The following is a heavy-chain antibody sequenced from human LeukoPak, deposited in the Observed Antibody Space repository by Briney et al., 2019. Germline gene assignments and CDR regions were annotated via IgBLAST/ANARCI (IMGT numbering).Heavy chain of an antibody. V-gene: IGHV1-8*01. CDR2: MNPNSGNT. Sequence: GASVKVSCKASGYTFTSYDINWVRQATGQGLEWMGWMNPNSGNTGYAQKFQGRVTMTRDTSISTAYMDLSRLRSDDTAVYYCARDLGGIAAAGTLWGQGTLVTVSS. CDR1: GYTFTSYD. CDR3: ARDLGGIAAAGTL. D-gene: IGHD6-13*01. J-gene: IGHJ4*02.